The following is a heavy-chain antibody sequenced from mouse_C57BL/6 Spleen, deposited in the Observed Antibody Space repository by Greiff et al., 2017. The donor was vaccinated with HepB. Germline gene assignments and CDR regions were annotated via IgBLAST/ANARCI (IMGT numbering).Heavy chain of an antibody. V-gene: IGHV1-19*01. J-gene: IGHJ1*03. Sequence: EVQLQQSGPVLVKPGASVKMSCKASGYTFTDYYMNWVKQSHGKSLEWIGVINPYNGGTSYNQKFKGKATLTVDKSSSTAYMELNSLTSEDSAVYYCARSYYYGSSGYFDVWGTGTTVTVSS. CDR1: GYTFTDYY. CDR2: INPYNGGT. D-gene: IGHD1-1*01. CDR3: ARSYYYGSSGYFDV.